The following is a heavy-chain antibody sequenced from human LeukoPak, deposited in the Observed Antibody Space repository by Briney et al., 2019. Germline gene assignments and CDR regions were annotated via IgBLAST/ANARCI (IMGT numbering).Heavy chain of an antibody. V-gene: IGHV3-21*01. CDR1: GFTFSSYS. Sequence: GGSLRLSCAASGFTFSSYSMNWVRQAPGKGLEWVSSISSSSSYIYYADSVKGRFTISGDNAKNSLYLQMNSLRAEDTAVYYCASYGSGSYYNGADAFDIWGQGTMVTVSS. D-gene: IGHD3-10*01. CDR3: ASYGSGSYYNGADAFDI. CDR2: ISSSSSYI. J-gene: IGHJ3*02.